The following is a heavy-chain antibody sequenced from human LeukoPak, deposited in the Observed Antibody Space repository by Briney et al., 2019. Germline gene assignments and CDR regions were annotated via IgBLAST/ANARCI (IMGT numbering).Heavy chain of an antibody. CDR3: ARDSAAGANAFDI. Sequence: GALRLSCAASGFTFSSYSMNWVRQAPGKGLEWVSYISSSSSTIYYADSVKGRFTISRDNAKNSLYLQMNSLRAEDTAVYYCARDSAAGANAFDIWGQGTMVTVSS. J-gene: IGHJ3*02. CDR1: GFTFSSYS. CDR2: ISSSSSTI. V-gene: IGHV3-48*04. D-gene: IGHD6-25*01.